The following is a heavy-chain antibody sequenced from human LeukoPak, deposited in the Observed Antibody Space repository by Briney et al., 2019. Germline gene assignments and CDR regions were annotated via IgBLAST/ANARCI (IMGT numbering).Heavy chain of an antibody. Sequence: SETLSLTCTVSGDSINNYYWSWIRQPAGQGLEWIGRIYSSGSTDFNPSLKSRVTMSVDTSKNQFSLKLTSVTAADTAVYYCASRPAGSWTSYSFDYWGQGTLVTVSS. D-gene: IGHD1-26*01. V-gene: IGHV4-4*07. J-gene: IGHJ4*02. CDR1: GDSINNYY. CDR3: ASRPAGSWTSYSFDY. CDR2: IYSSGST.